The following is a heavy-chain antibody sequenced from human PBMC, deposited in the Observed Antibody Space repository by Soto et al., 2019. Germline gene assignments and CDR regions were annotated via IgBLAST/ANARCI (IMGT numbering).Heavy chain of an antibody. CDR2: IYYSGST. CDR3: ARVLSFAYDFDY. Sequence: SETLSLTCTVSGGSISSGGYYWSWIRQHPGKGLEWIGYIYYSGSTYYNPSLKSRVTISVDTSKNQFSLKLSSVTAADTAVYYCARVLSFAYDFDYWGQGTLVTVSS. CDR1: GGSISSGGYY. D-gene: IGHD3-10*01. J-gene: IGHJ4*02. V-gene: IGHV4-31*03.